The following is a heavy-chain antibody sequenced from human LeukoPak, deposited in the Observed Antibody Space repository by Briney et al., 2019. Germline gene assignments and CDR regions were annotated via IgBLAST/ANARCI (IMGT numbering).Heavy chain of an antibody. CDR1: GFTFSSYS. V-gene: IGHV3-48*01. J-gene: IGHJ4*02. CDR3: ARDGDYGGGGY. Sequence: PGGSQRLSCAASGFTFSSYSMNWVRQAPGKGLEWVSYISSSSSTIYYADSVKGRFTISRDNAKNSLYLQMNSLRAEDTAVYYCARDGDYGGGGYWGQGTLVTVSS. D-gene: IGHD4-17*01. CDR2: ISSSSSTI.